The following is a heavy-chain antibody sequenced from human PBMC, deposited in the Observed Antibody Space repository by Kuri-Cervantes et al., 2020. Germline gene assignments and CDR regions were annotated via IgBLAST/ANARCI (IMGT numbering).Heavy chain of an antibody. Sequence: GESLKISCAASGFTFSSYGMHWVRQAPGKGLEWVAVISYDGSNKYYADSVKGRFTISRDNSRNTLYLQMSSLRVEDTAVYYCARDGGGIGWRIDYWGQGILVTVSS. J-gene: IGHJ4*02. D-gene: IGHD6-19*01. CDR2: ISYDGSNK. CDR3: ARDGGGIGWRIDY. V-gene: IGHV3-30*03. CDR1: GFTFSSYG.